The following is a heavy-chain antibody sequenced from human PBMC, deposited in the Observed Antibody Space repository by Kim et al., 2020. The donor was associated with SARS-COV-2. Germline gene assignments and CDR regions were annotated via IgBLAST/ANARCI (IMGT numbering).Heavy chain of an antibody. CDR2: IKKDGSDK. Sequence: GGSLRLSCAASGFNFSNYWMSWVRQAPGKGLEWVANIKKDGSDKYYVDSVKGRFTISRDNAKNSLYLQMNSLRAEDTAVYYCASQASSNWAQYYFDYWGQGTLVTVSS. V-gene: IGHV3-7*03. CDR1: GFNFSNYW. D-gene: IGHD6-13*01. J-gene: IGHJ4*02. CDR3: ASQASSNWAQYYFDY.